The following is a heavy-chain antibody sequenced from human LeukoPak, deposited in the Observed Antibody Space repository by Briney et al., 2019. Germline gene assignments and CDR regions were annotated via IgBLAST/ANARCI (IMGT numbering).Heavy chain of an antibody. J-gene: IGHJ4*02. Sequence: PGGSLRLSCAASGFTFSTFAMIWVRQPPGKGLEWVANIKEDGSVKNYMDSVKGRFTISRDNAKNSVSLQMNSLRAEDTAVYYCGRDIVDGGDDYWGQGTLVTVSS. D-gene: IGHD2-21*02. CDR1: GFTFSTFA. CDR2: IKEDGSVK. V-gene: IGHV3-7*01. CDR3: GRDIVDGGDDY.